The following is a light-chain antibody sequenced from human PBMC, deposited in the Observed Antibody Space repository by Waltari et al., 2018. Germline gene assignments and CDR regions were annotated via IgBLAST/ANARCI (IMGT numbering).Light chain of an antibody. J-gene: IGKJ3*01. CDR1: QSISSY. CDR2: AAS. V-gene: IGKV1-39*01. CDR3: QQTYRTPHS. Sequence: DIQMTQSPSSLSESVGDRVTITCRASQSISSYLNWYQHKPGSAPKLLIFAASSLQTGVPSTFSGSGSGTYFTLTITSLQPEDFATYYCQQTYRTPHSFGPGTKVDFK.